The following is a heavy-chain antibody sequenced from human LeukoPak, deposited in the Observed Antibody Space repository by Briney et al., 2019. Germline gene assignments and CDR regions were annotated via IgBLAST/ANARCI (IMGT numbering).Heavy chain of an antibody. J-gene: IGHJ4*02. CDR1: GGSISSGDYY. D-gene: IGHD3-3*01. V-gene: IGHV4-30-4*01. CDR2: IYYSGST. CDR3: ARLRRDYDFWSGYPYYFDY. Sequence: SETLSLTCTVSGGSISSGDYYWSWIRQPPGKGLEWIGYIYYSGSTYYNPSLKSRVTISVDTSKNQFSLKLSSVTAADTAVYYCARLRRDYDFWSGYPYYFDYWGQGTLVTVSS.